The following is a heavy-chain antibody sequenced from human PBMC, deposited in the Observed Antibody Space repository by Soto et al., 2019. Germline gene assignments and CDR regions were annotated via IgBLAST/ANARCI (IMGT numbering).Heavy chain of an antibody. D-gene: IGHD2-21*01. Sequence: ELQLVQSGPEVKKPGDSLKISCKASGYNFSTYWIGWVRQMPGKGLEWMGIIYPDDSDTRYNPSFEGHVTISVDKSISTGYLQGASLKASDTAMYYCACDLRSTDWYVREAFDVWGQGTVVTVSS. CDR2: IYPDDSDT. V-gene: IGHV5-51*03. CDR1: GYNFSTYW. CDR3: ACDLRSTDWYVREAFDV. J-gene: IGHJ3*01.